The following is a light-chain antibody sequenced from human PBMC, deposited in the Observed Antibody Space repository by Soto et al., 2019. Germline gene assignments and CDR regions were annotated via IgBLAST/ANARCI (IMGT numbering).Light chain of an antibody. CDR2: RDS. J-gene: IGLJ1*01. V-gene: IGLV3-9*01. CDR1: NIGSKN. Sequence: SYELTQPLSVSVALGQTARITCGGNNIGSKNVHWYQQKPGQAPVPVIYRDSNRPSGIPERFSGSNSGNTATLTISRAQAGDEADYYCQVWDSSTGVFGTGTKLTVL. CDR3: QVWDSSTGV.